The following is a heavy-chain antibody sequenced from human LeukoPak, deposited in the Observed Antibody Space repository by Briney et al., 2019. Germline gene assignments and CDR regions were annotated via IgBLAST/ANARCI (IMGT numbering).Heavy chain of an antibody. CDR3: TTGLVY. V-gene: IGHV3-23*01. J-gene: IGHJ4*02. CDR1: GFAFSSYG. CDR2: IGESGGST. Sequence: GGSLRLSCAASGFAFSSYGMSWVRQAPGKGLEWVATIGESGGSTYYADSVKGRFTISRDNSKNTLYLLMNSLKTEDTAVYYCTTGLVYWGQGTLVTVSS. D-gene: IGHD6-6*01.